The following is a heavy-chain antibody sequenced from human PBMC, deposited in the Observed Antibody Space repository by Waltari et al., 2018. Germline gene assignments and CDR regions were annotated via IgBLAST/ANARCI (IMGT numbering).Heavy chain of an antibody. CDR2: IYTSGSP. CDR3: ASEVGGPYSSGWYGNYYYYYGMDV. D-gene: IGHD6-19*01. J-gene: IGHJ6*02. CDR1: GGSISSYY. V-gene: IGHV4-4*07. Sequence: QVQLQESGPGLVKPSETLSLTCTVSGGSISSYYWSWIRQPAGKGLEWIGRIYTSGSPNYTPHLQNRFTMSVDTARNHVSLKLRSVTAADTAVYYCASEVGGPYSSGWYGNYYYYYGMDVWGQGTTVTVSS.